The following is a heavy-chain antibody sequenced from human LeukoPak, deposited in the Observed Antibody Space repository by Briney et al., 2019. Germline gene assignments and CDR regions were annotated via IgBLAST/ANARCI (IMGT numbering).Heavy chain of an antibody. CDR1: GGSINNYY. CDR3: ARGTTSGYDTDY. V-gene: IGHV4-4*07. CDR2: IYTRGST. D-gene: IGHD5-12*01. Sequence: SETLSLTCTVSGGSINNYYWSWIRQPAGKGLEWIGRIYTRGSTNYNPSLKSRVTISVDTSKNQFSLKLSSVTAADTAVYYCARGTTSGYDTDYWGQGTLVTVSS. J-gene: IGHJ4*02.